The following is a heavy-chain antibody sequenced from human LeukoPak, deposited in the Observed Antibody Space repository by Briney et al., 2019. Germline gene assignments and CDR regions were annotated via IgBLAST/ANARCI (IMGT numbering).Heavy chain of an antibody. CDR3: AKAPEVEYGMDV. D-gene: IGHD1-14*01. CDR1: GFTFSSYG. V-gene: IGHV3-30*18. CDR2: ISYDGSNK. Sequence: GGSLRLSCAASGFTFSSYGMHWVRQAPGKGLEWVAVISYDGSNKYYADSVKGRLTISRDNSKNTLYLQMNSLRAEDTAVYYCAKAPEVEYGMDVWGQGTTVTVSS. J-gene: IGHJ6*02.